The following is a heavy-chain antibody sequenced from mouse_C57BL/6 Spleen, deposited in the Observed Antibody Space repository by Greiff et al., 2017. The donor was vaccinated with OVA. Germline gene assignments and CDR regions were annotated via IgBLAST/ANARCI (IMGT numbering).Heavy chain of an antibody. CDR1: GYTFTSYW. CDR3: VIYYGNYDAY. CDR2: IDPSDSYT. V-gene: IGHV1-69*01. Sequence: QVQLQQPGAELVMPGASVKLSCKASGYTFTSYWMHWVKQRPGQGLEWIGEIDPSDSYTNYNQKFKGKSTLTVDKSSSTAYMQLSSLTSEDSAVYYCVIYYGNYDAYWGQGTLVTVSA. J-gene: IGHJ3*01. D-gene: IGHD2-1*01.